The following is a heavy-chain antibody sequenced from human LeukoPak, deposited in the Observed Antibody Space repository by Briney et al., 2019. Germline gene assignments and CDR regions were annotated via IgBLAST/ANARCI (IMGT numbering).Heavy chain of an antibody. CDR2: ISSSGTTI. CDR3: ARGHSSSWYGAADC. CDR1: GFTFSSYE. D-gene: IGHD6-13*01. J-gene: IGHJ4*02. Sequence: HPGGSLRLSCAASGFTFSSYEMNWVRQAPGKGLEWVSYISSSGTTIYYADSVKGRFSISRDNAKNSLYLQMNSLRAEDTAVYYCARGHSSSWYGAADCWGQGTLVTVSS. V-gene: IGHV3-48*03.